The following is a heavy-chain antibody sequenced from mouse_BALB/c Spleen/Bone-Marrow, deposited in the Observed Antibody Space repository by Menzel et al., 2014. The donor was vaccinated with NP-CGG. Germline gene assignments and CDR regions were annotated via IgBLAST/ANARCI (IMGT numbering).Heavy chain of an antibody. CDR1: GLTFSDYY. V-gene: IGHV5-12*02. CDR3: ARRGWYYAMDY. CDR2: ISNGGGST. J-gene: IGHJ4*01. D-gene: IGHD2-3*01. Sequence: EVMLVESGGGLVQPGGPLKLSCATSGLTFSDYYMYWVRQTPEKRLEWVAYISNGGGSTYYPDTVKGRFTISRDNAKNTLYLQMSRLKSEDTAMYYCARRGWYYAMDYWGQGTSVTVSS.